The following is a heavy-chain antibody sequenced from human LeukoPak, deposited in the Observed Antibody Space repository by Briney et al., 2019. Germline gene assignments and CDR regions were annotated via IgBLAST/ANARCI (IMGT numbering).Heavy chain of an antibody. Sequence: GGSLRLSCAASGFTFSSSEMHWVRQAPGKGLEWLSYISTSGGTIYSADSVRGRFTISRDNAKNSLYLQLNTLRVEDTAVYYCARGGFSSSWYPYYFDYWGQGTLVTVSS. CDR1: GFTFSSSE. CDR3: ARGGFSSSWYPYYFDY. J-gene: IGHJ4*02. D-gene: IGHD6-13*01. V-gene: IGHV3-48*03. CDR2: ISTSGGTI.